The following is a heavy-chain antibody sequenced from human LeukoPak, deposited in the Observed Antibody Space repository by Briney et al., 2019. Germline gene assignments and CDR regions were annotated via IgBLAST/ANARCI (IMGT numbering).Heavy chain of an antibody. J-gene: IGHJ5*02. V-gene: IGHV3-23*01. Sequence: GGSLRLSCAASGFTFSTYAMSWVRQAPGKGLEWVSLISGTGGSTYYADSVKGRFTISRDNSKNTLYLQMNSLRAEDTAVYYCAKDYEPLVGVHRWGDWFDPWGQGTLVTVSS. CDR1: GFTFSTYA. CDR3: AKDYEPLVGVHRWGDWFDP. D-gene: IGHD1-26*01. CDR2: ISGTGGST.